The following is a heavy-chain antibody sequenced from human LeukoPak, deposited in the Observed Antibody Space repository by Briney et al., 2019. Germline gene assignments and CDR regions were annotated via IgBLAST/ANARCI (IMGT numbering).Heavy chain of an antibody. CDR3: ASGIDGPGAFDI. CDR2: ISSSSSYI. J-gene: IGHJ3*02. Sequence: GGSLRLSCAASGFTFSSYSMNWVRQAPGKGLEWVSSISSSSSYIYYADSVKGRFTISRDNAKNSLYLQMNSLRAEDTAVYYCASGIDGPGAFDIWGQGTMVTVSS. D-gene: IGHD1-26*01. CDR1: GFTFSSYS. V-gene: IGHV3-21*01.